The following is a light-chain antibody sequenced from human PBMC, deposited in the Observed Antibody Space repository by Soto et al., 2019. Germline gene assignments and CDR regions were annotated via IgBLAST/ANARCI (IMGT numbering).Light chain of an antibody. CDR2: ANI. CDR1: SSNIGAGYD. CDR3: KSYDSSLSSSV. V-gene: IGLV1-40*01. Sequence: QSVVTQPPSLSGAPGQRVHIASTGSSSNIGAGYDVHWYQQLPGTAPKLLMFANINRPSGVPDRFSGSKSDTSASLAITGLQADDEADYYCKSYDSSLSSSVFGTGTKVTVL. J-gene: IGLJ1*01.